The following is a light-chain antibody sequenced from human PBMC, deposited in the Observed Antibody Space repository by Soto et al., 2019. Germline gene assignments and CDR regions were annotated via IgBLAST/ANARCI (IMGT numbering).Light chain of an antibody. CDR1: SSNIGAGYD. J-gene: IGLJ1*01. CDR3: QSYDSGLSYV. V-gene: IGLV1-40*01. CDR2: GNS. Sequence: QSVLTQPPSVSGAPGQRVTISCTGSSSNIGAGYDVHWYQQLPGTAPKLLIYGNSNRPSGVPDRFSGSTSGTSASLAITGLQAEDEADYYCQSYDSGLSYVFGTGTKVTVL.